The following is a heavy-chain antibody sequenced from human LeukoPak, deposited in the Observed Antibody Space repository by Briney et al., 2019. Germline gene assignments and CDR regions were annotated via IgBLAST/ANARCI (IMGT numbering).Heavy chain of an antibody. CDR2: IYTSGST. CDR1: GGSISSYY. D-gene: IGHD4-17*01. Sequence: PSETLSLTCTVSGGSISSYYWSWIRQPAGKGLEWIGRIYTSGSTNYSPSPKSRVTMSVDTSKNQFSLKLSSVTAADTAVYYCARDNGDYDEGGFDPWGQGTLVTVSS. J-gene: IGHJ5*02. V-gene: IGHV4-4*07. CDR3: ARDNGDYDEGGFDP.